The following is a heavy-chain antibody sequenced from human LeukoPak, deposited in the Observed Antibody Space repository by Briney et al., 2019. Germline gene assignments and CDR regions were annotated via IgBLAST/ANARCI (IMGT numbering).Heavy chain of an antibody. CDR3: ARLGYCSGGSCYSGDY. J-gene: IGHJ4*02. Sequence: GESLKISCKGSGYSFSTYWIAWVRQMPGKGLEWMGIIYPGDSDTRYSPSFQGQVTISADKSISTAYLQWSSLKASDTAMYYRARLGYCSGGSCYSGDYWGQGTLVTVSS. CDR2: IYPGDSDT. V-gene: IGHV5-51*01. D-gene: IGHD2-15*01. CDR1: GYSFSTYW.